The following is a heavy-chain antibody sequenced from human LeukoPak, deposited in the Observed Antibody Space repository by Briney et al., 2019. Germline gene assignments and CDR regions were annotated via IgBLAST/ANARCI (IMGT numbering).Heavy chain of an antibody. CDR2: ISYDGSNK. CDR1: GFTFSSYG. CDR3: AKDDRGYYYGSGGYLGSAFDI. D-gene: IGHD3-10*01. V-gene: IGHV3-30*18. J-gene: IGHJ3*02. Sequence: GGSLRLSCAASGFTFSSYGMHWVRQAPGKGLEWVAVISYDGSNKYYADSVKGRFTISRDNSKNTLYLQMNSLRAEDTAVYYCAKDDRGYYYGSGGYLGSAFDIWGQGTMVTVSS.